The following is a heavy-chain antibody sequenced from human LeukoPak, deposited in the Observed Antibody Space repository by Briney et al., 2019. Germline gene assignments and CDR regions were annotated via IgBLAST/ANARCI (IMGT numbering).Heavy chain of an antibody. CDR1: GFTFSSYA. CDR2: ISSNGGST. D-gene: IGHD3-10*01. V-gene: IGHV3-64D*09. CDR3: VKGRITMVRGVFDY. J-gene: IGHJ4*02. Sequence: GGSLRLFCSASGFTFSSYAMQWVRQAPGKGLEYVSSISSNGGSTYYADSVKGRFTISRDNSKNTLYLQMSSLRAEDTAVYYCVKGRITMVRGVFDYWGQGTLVTVSS.